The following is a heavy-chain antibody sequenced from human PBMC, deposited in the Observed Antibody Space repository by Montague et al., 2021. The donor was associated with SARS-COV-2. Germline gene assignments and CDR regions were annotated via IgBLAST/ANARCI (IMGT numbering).Heavy chain of an antibody. J-gene: IGHJ4*02. V-gene: IGHV3-30-3*01. CDR1: GFTFSSYA. CDR2: ISYDGSNK. Sequence: SLRLSCAASGFTFSSYAMHLVRQAPGKGLEWVAVISYDGSNKYYSDSVKGRVTISRDISKNTLYLQMNSLRAEDTAVYYCAGGLLWFGEFGYWGQGTLVTVSS. D-gene: IGHD3-10*01. CDR3: AGGLLWFGEFGY.